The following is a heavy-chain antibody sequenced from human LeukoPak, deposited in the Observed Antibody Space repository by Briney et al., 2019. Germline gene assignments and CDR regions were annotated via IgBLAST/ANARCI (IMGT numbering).Heavy chain of an antibody. V-gene: IGHV1-69*04. D-gene: IGHD6-19*01. J-gene: IGHJ3*02. Sequence: ASVKVSCKASGGTFSSYAISRVRQAPGQGLEWMGRIIPILGIANYAQKFQGRVTITADKSTSTAYMELSSLRSEDTAVYYCARDRIRSSGWYGNPFDIWGQGTMVTVSS. CDR2: IIPILGIA. CDR1: GGTFSSYA. CDR3: ARDRIRSSGWYGNPFDI.